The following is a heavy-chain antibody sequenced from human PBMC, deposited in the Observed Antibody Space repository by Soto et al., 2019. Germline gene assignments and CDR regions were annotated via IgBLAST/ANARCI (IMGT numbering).Heavy chain of an antibody. D-gene: IGHD6-13*01. CDR2: IYYSGST. CDR1: GGSISSYY. CDR3: AREGSSSWRNDAFDI. Sequence: DTLSLTCTVAGGSISSYYWSWIRQPPGKGLEGIGYIYYSGSTNYNPSPKSRVTISVDTSKNQFSLKLSSVTAADTAVYYCAREGSSSWRNDAFDIWGQGTLVTVSS. J-gene: IGHJ3*02. V-gene: IGHV4-59*01.